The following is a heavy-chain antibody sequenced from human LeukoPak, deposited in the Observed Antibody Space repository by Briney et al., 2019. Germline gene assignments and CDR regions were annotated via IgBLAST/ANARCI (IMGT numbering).Heavy chain of an antibody. D-gene: IGHD1-26*01. CDR2: IYYSGST. Sequence: SETLSLTCTVSGGSIGSSSYYWSWIRQPPGKGLEWIGYIYYSGSTNYNPSLKSRVTMSVDTSKNQFSLKLSSVTAADTAVYYCARMGQGRFDPWGQGTLVTVSS. V-gene: IGHV4-61*01. CDR1: GGSIGSSSYY. J-gene: IGHJ5*02. CDR3: ARMGQGRFDP.